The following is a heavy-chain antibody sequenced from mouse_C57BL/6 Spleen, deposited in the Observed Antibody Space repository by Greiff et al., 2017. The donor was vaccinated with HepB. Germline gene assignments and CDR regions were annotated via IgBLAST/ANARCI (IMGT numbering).Heavy chain of an antibody. D-gene: IGHD1-1*01. J-gene: IGHJ2*01. V-gene: IGHV5-17*01. Sequence: EVKLMESGGGLVKPGGSLKLSCAASGFTFSDYGMHWVRQAPEKGLEWVAYISSGSSTIYYADTVKGRFTISRDNAKNTLFLQMTSLRSEDTAMYYGARSYYYGSSYPYYFDYWGQGTTLTVSS. CDR1: GFTFSDYG. CDR3: ARSYYYGSSYPYYFDY. CDR2: ISSGSSTI.